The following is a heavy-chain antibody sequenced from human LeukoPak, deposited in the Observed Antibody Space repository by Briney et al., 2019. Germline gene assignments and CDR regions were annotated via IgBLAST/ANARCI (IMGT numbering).Heavy chain of an antibody. J-gene: IGHJ4*02. CDR2: ISTNGGST. D-gene: IGHD3-10*01. CDR1: GFTFSSYA. CDR3: ARKVLGFNYGYFDY. V-gene: IGHV3-64*01. Sequence: PGGSLRLSCAASGFTFSSYAMHWVRQAPGKGLEYVSAISTNGGSTYYANSVKGRFTISRDNSKNTVDLHMGSLREEDMAVYYCARKVLGFNYGYFDYWGQGTLVTVSS.